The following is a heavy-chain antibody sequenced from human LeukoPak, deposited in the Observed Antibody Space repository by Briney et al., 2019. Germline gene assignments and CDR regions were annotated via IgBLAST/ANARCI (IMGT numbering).Heavy chain of an antibody. CDR1: GGSISSSNW. CDR3: ARDRRDGYHLIDY. Sequence: SGTLSLTCAVSGGSISSSNWWSWVRQPPGKGLEWIGEIYHSGSTNYNPSLKSRVTISVDKSKNQFSLKLSSVTAADTAVYYCARDRRDGYHLIDYWGQGTLVTVSS. D-gene: IGHD5-24*01. CDR2: IYHSGST. V-gene: IGHV4-4*02. J-gene: IGHJ4*02.